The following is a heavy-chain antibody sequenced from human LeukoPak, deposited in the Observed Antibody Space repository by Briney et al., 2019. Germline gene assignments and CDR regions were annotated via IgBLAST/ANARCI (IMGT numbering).Heavy chain of an antibody. J-gene: IGHJ4*02. D-gene: IGHD3-3*01. V-gene: IGHV1-2*02. CDR3: ALFGVVIIEVY. Sequence: GASVKVSCKASGYTFTGYYMHWVRQAPGQGLEWMGWINPNSGGTNYAQEFQGRVTMTRDTSISTAYMELSRLRSDDTAVYYCALFGVVIIEVYWGQGTLVTVSS. CDR2: INPNSGGT. CDR1: GYTFTGYY.